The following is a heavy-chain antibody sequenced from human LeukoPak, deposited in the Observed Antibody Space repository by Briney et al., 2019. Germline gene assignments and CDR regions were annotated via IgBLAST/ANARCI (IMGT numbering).Heavy chain of an antibody. CDR3: ARDPGSSWPPAPHYGMDV. D-gene: IGHD6-13*01. V-gene: IGHV3-21*01. Sequence: GGSLRLSCAASGFTFSSYSMNWVRQAPGKGLEWVSSISSRSSYIYYADSMKGRFTISRDNAKNSLYLRMNSLRAEDTAVYYCARDPGSSWPPAPHYGMDVWGQGTTVTVSS. CDR1: GFTFSSYS. CDR2: ISSRSSYI. J-gene: IGHJ6*02.